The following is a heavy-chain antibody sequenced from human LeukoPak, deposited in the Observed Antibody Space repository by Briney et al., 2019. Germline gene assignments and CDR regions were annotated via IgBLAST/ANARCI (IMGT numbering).Heavy chain of an antibody. D-gene: IGHD2-2*01. CDR1: GFTFSSYE. V-gene: IGHV3-48*03. Sequence: GGSLRLSCAASGFTFSSYEMNWVRQAPGKGLEWVSYISSSGSTIYYADSVKGRFTISRDNAKNSLYLQMNSLRAEDTAVYYCARDEFGRYCSSTSCSRYTPIDYWGQGTLVTVSS. J-gene: IGHJ4*02. CDR3: ARDEFGRYCSSTSCSRYTPIDY. CDR2: ISSSGSTI.